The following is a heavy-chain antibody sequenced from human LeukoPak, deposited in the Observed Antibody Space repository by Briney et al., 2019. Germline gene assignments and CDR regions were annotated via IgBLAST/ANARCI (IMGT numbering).Heavy chain of an antibody. CDR2: ISGSGGST. Sequence: GGSLRLSCAASGFTFSSYAMSWVRQAPGKGLEWVSAISGSGGSTYYADSVKGRFTISRDNSKNTLYLQMNSLRAEDTAVYYCAKGQAVAGTFYYYYYGMDVWGKGTTVTVPS. J-gene: IGHJ6*04. CDR1: GFTFSSYA. D-gene: IGHD6-19*01. V-gene: IGHV3-23*01. CDR3: AKGQAVAGTFYYYYYGMDV.